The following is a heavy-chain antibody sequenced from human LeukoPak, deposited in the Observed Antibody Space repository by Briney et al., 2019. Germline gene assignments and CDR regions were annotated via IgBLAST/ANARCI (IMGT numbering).Heavy chain of an antibody. CDR1: GFTFSSYA. CDR3: ARDVAVAATTPFDY. CDR2: ISYDGSNK. D-gene: IGHD2-15*01. V-gene: IGHV3-30*04. Sequence: GGSLRLSCAASGFTFSSYAMHGVRQAPGKGLEWVAVISYDGSNKYYADSVNGRFTISRDNSKNTLYLQMNSLRAEDTAVYYCARDVAVAATTPFDYWGQGTLVTVPS. J-gene: IGHJ4*02.